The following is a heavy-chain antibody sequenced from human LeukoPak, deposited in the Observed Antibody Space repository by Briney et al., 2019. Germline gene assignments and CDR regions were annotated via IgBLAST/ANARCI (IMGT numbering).Heavy chain of an antibody. CDR2: FYYSGST. J-gene: IGHJ3*02. CDR3: ARLHCSSTSCYNAFDI. CDR1: GGSISISNYY. V-gene: IGHV4-39*01. Sequence: SETLSLTCTVSGGSISISNYYWGWLRQPPGKGLEWIGSFYYSGSTYYNPSLKSRVTISVDTSKSQFSLKLSSVTAVDTAVYYCARLHCSSTSCYNAFDIWGQGTMVTVSS. D-gene: IGHD2-2*02.